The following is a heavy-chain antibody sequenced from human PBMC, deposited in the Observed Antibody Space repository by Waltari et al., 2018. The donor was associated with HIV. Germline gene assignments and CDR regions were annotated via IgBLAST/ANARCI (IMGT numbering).Heavy chain of an antibody. D-gene: IGHD2-15*01. CDR3: TTEGLYCSGGTCYSRFNP. J-gene: IGHJ5*02. Sequence: QVPLVQSGAEVKKPGASVKVSCKVSGYTLSELSMHWVRQAPGKGLEWMGGCDPELDKTIYAQNFKGRVTMTEDAATDTAYMELSSLRSEDTAVYYCTTEGLYCSGGTCYSRFNPWGQGTLVTVSS. CDR2: CDPELDKT. V-gene: IGHV1-24*01. CDR1: GYTLSELS.